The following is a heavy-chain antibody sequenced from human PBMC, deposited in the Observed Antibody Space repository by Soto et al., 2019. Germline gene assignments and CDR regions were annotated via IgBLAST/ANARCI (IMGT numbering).Heavy chain of an antibody. D-gene: IGHD3-22*01. CDR1: GGSISSGGYY. V-gene: IGHV4-31*03. CDR3: ARDQNYYDSSGYYANDAFDI. Sequence: QVQLQESGPGLVKPSQTLSLTCTVSGGSISSGGYYWSWIRQHPGKGLEWIGYIYYSGSTYYNPSLKSRVPISVDTSKNQFSLKLSSVTAADTAVYYCARDQNYYDSSGYYANDAFDIWGQGTMVTVSS. CDR2: IYYSGST. J-gene: IGHJ3*02.